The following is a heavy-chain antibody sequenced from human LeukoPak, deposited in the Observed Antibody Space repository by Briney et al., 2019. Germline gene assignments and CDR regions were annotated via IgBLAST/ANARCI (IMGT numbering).Heavy chain of an antibody. D-gene: IGHD5-18*01. V-gene: IGHV4-34*01. CDR3: ARGGGTAMVTDYYGMDV. CDR1: GGSFSGYH. J-gene: IGHJ6*02. Sequence: SETLSLTCAVYGGSFSGYHWSWIRQPPGKGLEWIGEINHSGSTNYNPSLKSRVTISVDTSKNQFSLKLSSVTAADTAVYYCARGGGTAMVTDYYGMDVWGQGTTVTVSS. CDR2: INHSGST.